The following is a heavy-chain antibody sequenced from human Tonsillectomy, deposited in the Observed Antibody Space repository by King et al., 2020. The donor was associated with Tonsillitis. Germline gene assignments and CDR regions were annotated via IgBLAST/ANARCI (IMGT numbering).Heavy chain of an antibody. V-gene: IGHV4-38-2*02. J-gene: IGHJ4*02. CDR1: GYSIDY. CDR2: IYHSEST. CDR3: AGADSSGYYAPFDY. Sequence: QLQESGPGLVKPSETLSLTCTVSGYSIDYWGWIRQPPGKGLEWIGSIYHSESTYYNPSLKSRVTISVDTSKNQFPLKLRSVTAADTAVYYCAGADSSGYYAPFDYWGQGTLVTVSS. D-gene: IGHD3-22*01.